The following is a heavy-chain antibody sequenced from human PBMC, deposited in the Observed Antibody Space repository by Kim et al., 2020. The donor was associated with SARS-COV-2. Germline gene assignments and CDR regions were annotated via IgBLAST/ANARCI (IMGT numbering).Heavy chain of an antibody. V-gene: IGHV5-51*01. CDR3: ARRCRGYYDSSGYYENAFDI. D-gene: IGHD3-22*01. CDR2: IYPGDSDT. Sequence: GESLKISCKGSGYSFTSYWIGWVRQMPGKGLEWMGIIYPGDSDTRYSPSFQGQVTISADKSISTAYLQWSSLKASDTAMYYCARRCRGYYDSSGYYENAFDIWGQGTMVTVSS. CDR1: GYSFTSYW. J-gene: IGHJ3*02.